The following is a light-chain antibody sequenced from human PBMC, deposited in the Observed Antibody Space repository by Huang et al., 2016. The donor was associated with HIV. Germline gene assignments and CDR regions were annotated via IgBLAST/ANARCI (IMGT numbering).Light chain of an antibody. Sequence: EVVMTQSPVTLSVSPGERATLSCRASQSVNNKLAWFQQKPGQAPRLLIHDASIRATGIPDRVSGSGSGTEFTLTISSLQSEDFAVYYCQQYNNRPPWTFGQGTKVEIK. V-gene: IGKV3-15*01. J-gene: IGKJ1*01. CDR2: DAS. CDR1: QSVNNK. CDR3: QQYNNRPPWT.